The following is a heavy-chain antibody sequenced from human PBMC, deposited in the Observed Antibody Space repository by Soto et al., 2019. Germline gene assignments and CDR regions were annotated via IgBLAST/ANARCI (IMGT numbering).Heavy chain of an antibody. Sequence: EVQLVESGGGLVQPGGSLRLSCAASGFIFTSYSMNWVRQAPGKGLEWLSYIRIDSNHIGYADSVRGRFTISSDIAKNSLYLQMNSLRDEDTGVYYCARDLSYAFDYWGQGTLVTVSS. CDR2: IRIDSNHI. D-gene: IGHD1-26*01. CDR3: ARDLSYAFDY. J-gene: IGHJ4*02. V-gene: IGHV3-48*02. CDR1: GFIFTSYS.